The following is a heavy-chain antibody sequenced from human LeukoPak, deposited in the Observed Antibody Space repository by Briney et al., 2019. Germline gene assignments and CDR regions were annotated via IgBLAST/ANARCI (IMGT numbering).Heavy chain of an antibody. Sequence: GGSLRLSCAASGFTFSSYWMTWVRQAPGKGLEWVANIKLDVSETYYVDSVRGRFTISRDNTKSSLYLQMDSLRAEDTAVYYCARDSPTVTIYGMDVWGQGTTVTVSS. CDR3: ARDSPTVTIYGMDV. J-gene: IGHJ6*02. D-gene: IGHD4-17*01. CDR2: IKLDVSET. V-gene: IGHV3-7*01. CDR1: GFTFSSYW.